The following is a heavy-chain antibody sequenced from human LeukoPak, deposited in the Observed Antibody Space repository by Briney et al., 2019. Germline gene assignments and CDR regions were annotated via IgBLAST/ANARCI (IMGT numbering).Heavy chain of an antibody. J-gene: IGHJ4*02. Sequence: GASVKVSCKASGYTFTGYYMHWVRQAPGQGLEWMGWINPNSGGTNYAQKFQGRVTMTRDTSISTACMELSRLRSDDTAVYYCARVLTIGYSYGYWGQGTLVTVSS. D-gene: IGHD5-18*01. CDR3: ARVLTIGYSYGY. CDR2: INPNSGGT. V-gene: IGHV1-2*02. CDR1: GYTFTGYY.